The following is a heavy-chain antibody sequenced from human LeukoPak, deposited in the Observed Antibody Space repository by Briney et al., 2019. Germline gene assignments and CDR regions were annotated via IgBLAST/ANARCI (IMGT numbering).Heavy chain of an antibody. CDR3: AKGYYADYALP. CDR1: GFTFLSYA. CDR2: ISYDGSNK. Sequence: GGSLRLFCAAGGFTFLSYALHCVRQAPGKGLEWVAVISYDGSNKYYADSVKGRFTISRDNSKNTLYLQMKSLRVEDTAVYYCAKGYYADYALPRGQGTLVTVSS. V-gene: IGHV3-30*18. J-gene: IGHJ5*02. D-gene: IGHD4-17*01.